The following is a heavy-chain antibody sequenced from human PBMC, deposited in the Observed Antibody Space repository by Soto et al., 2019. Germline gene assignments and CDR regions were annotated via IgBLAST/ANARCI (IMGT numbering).Heavy chain of an antibody. D-gene: IGHD6-6*01. Sequence: QVQLQQWGAGLLKPSETLSLTCAVYGGSFSGYYWSWIRQPPGRGLELIGECNHSGSTYYNPPLTSRVTKSVDTFNILLPRKRAAVTAADAGVYYCARGGIAARVQHWGQGTLVTVSS. CDR3: ARGGIAARVQH. CDR1: GGSFSGYY. J-gene: IGHJ1*01. V-gene: IGHV4-34*01. CDR2: CNHSGST.